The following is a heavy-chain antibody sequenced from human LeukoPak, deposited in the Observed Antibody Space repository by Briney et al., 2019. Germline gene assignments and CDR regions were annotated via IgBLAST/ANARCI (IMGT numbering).Heavy chain of an antibody. Sequence: PGGSLRLXCAASGFTFSSYWMSWVRQAPGKGLEWVANIKQDGSEKYYVDSVKGRFTISRDNAKNSLYLQMNSLRAEDTAVYYCARDPGVGDFWSGYYRSPGYYFDYWGQGTLVTVSS. CDR3: ARDPGVGDFWSGYYRSPGYYFDY. J-gene: IGHJ4*02. D-gene: IGHD3-3*01. CDR2: IKQDGSEK. V-gene: IGHV3-7*01. CDR1: GFTFSSYW.